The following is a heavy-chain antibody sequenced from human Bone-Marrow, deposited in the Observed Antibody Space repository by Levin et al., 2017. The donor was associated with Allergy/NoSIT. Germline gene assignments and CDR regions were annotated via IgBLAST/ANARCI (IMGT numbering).Heavy chain of an antibody. CDR1: GLSFARYS. CDR2: ISSTGTTT. Sequence: GGSVRLSCAASGLSFARYSMNWVRQAPGKGLEWIAYISSTGTTTYYAESVKGRLTISRDNAKKSLFLEMNSLRDEDTAVYFCARENHGNSSLWYYNGMDVWGQGTTVTVSS. V-gene: IGHV3-48*02. CDR3: ARENHGNSSLWYYNGMDV. J-gene: IGHJ6*02. D-gene: IGHD2-21*01.